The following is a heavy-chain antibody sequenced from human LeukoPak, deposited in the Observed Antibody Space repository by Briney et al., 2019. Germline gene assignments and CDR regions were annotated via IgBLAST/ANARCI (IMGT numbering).Heavy chain of an antibody. D-gene: IGHD2-2*01. CDR3: AREGIPKVVPAAYYYYYYYMDV. CDR1: GFTFSSYS. Sequence: PGGSLRLSCAASGFTFSSYSMNWVRQAPGKGLEWVSYISSSSSTIYYANSVKGRFTISRDNAKNSLYLQMNSLRAEDTAVYYCAREGIPKVVPAAYYYYYYYMDVWGKGTTVTVSS. J-gene: IGHJ6*03. V-gene: IGHV3-48*01. CDR2: ISSSSSTI.